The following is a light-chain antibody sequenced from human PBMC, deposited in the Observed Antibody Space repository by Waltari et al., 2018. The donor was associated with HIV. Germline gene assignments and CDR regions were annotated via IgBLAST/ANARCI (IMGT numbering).Light chain of an antibody. CDR3: TSHTLTRILL. J-gene: IGLJ3*02. Sequence: QSALTQPSSMSGSPGQSITVSCTGSSLDLGLYDFVSWYKHLPDTAPQLIFYGLDRRPPRIPSRFSASKSGDVASLTISGLRAEDEADYYCTSHTLTRILLFGGGTRLTVL. V-gene: IGLV2-14*01. CDR1: SLDLGLYDF. CDR2: GLD.